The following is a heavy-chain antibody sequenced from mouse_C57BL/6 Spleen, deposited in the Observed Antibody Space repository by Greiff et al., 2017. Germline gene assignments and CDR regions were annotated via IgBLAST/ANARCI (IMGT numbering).Heavy chain of an antibody. V-gene: IGHV2-2*01. CDR1: GFSLTSYG. Sequence: QVQLQQSGPGLVQPSQRLSITCTVSGFSLTSYGVHWVRQSPGKGLEWLGVIWSGGSTDYNAAFISRLSISKDNSKSQVFFKMNSLQADDTAIYYCARGYGSSPAWFAYWGQGTLVTVSA. CDR2: IWSGGST. D-gene: IGHD1-1*01. CDR3: ARGYGSSPAWFAY. J-gene: IGHJ3*01.